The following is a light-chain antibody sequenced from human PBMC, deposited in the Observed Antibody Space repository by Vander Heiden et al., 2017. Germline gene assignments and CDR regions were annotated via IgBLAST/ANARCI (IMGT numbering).Light chain of an antibody. V-gene: IGKV3-15*01. J-gene: IGKJ2*01. CDR2: GAS. CDR3: QQYNAWPHT. CDR1: QSVSTD. Sequence: SCRASQSVSTDLAWYHQNPGQAPKLLIYGASVRASGVPATFSASGSGTEFTLTISSLQSEDSTSYYCQQYNAWPHTFGRGTSLEIK.